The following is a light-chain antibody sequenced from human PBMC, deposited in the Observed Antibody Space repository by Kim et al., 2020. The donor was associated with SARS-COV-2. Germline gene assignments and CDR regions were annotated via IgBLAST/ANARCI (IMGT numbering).Light chain of an antibody. CDR3: LQQNTSPLT. J-gene: IGKJ5*01. Sequence: ASGGERVNISCRARQAIGLDLAWYQQRPGKAAERLIYAASRWQNGGPSRFSGSGDGTEVTLTISSLQPEDFASYYCLQQNTSPLTFGQGTRLESK. V-gene: IGKV1-17*01. CDR2: AAS. CDR1: QAIGLD.